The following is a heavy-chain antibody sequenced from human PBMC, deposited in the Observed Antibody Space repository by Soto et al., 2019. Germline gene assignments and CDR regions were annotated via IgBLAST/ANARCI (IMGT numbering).Heavy chain of an antibody. D-gene: IGHD1-26*01. J-gene: IGHJ3*02. CDR1: CGSVSTYY. V-gene: IGHV4-59*02. CDR2: IYHSGST. Sequence: SETLSLTFTVSCGSVSTYYCSWILQPPGKGLEWIGYIYHSGSTNYNPSLKSRVTISVDTSKNQFSLKLNSVTAADTAVYYCAREVGGNSYTDAFDIWGQGIMVTVS. CDR3: AREVGGNSYTDAFDI.